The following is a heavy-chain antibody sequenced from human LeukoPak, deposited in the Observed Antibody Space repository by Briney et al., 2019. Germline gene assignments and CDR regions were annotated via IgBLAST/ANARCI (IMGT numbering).Heavy chain of an antibody. CDR3: ARVSDIMISFGGGISYFDY. V-gene: IGHV4-34*01. CDR2: INHSGGT. J-gene: IGHJ4*02. D-gene: IGHD3-16*02. CDR1: GGSFSDYH. Sequence: PSETLSLTCALYGGSFSDYHWTWIRQPPGKGLEWIGEINHSGGTDYNPSLRSRLTISVDTSKKQFSLQLSYVTAADTGVYYCARVSDIMISFGGGISYFDYWGQGSLVTVSS.